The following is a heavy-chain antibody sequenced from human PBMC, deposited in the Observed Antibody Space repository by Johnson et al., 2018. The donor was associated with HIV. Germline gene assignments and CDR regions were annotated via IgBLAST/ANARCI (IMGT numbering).Heavy chain of an antibody. J-gene: IGHJ3*02. Sequence: QVQLVESGGGVVQPGGSLRLSCAASGFTFSSYGMHWVRQAPGKGLEWVAVISYDGTEKYYAESVKARFTISRDNSKNTLYLQMNSLRAEDTAVYYCAREANAFDIWGQGTMVTVSS. CDR3: AREANAFDI. CDR2: ISYDGTEK. CDR1: GFTFSSYG. V-gene: IGHV3-33*05.